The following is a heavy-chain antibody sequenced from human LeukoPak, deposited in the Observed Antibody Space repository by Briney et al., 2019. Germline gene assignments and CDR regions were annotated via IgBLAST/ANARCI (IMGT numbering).Heavy chain of an antibody. Sequence: ASVEVSFQASGYHFTSYDIKWVRPATGQGGEWMGWINPNSCNSVYAQKFPGRLTIPSNTSIITAYMELSSLRSEDTAVYYCARFRKRLSNWFDPWGQGTLVTVSS. V-gene: IGHV1-8*01. CDR1: GYHFTSYD. J-gene: IGHJ5*02. CDR3: ARFRKRLSNWFDP. CDR2: INPNSCNS.